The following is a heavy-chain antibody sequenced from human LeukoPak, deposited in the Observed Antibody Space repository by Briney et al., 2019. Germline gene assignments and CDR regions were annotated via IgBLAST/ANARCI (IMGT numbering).Heavy chain of an antibody. CDR2: IRSKANSYAT. CDR3: TRGVVPAATWFDP. D-gene: IGHD2-2*01. V-gene: IGHV3-73*01. Sequence: GGSLRLSRAASGFTFSGSAMHWVRQASGKGLEWVGRIRSKANSYATAYAASVKGRFTISRDDSKNTAYLQMNSLKTEDTAVYYCTRGVVPAATWFDPWGQGTLVTVSS. CDR1: GFTFSGSA. J-gene: IGHJ5*02.